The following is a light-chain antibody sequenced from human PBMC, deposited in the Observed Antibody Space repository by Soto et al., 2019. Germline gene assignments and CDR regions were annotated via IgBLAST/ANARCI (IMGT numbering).Light chain of an antibody. J-gene: IGLJ3*02. CDR2: EVS. CDR1: SSDVGAYKY. V-gene: IGLV2-8*01. CDR3: TSYVGSDTWV. Sequence: QSALTQPPSASGSPGQSVTISCTGTSSDVGAYKYVSWYQQYPGKAPKLMIYEVSKRPSGVPARFSGSKSGNTASLTVSGLQSEDEADYYCTSYVGSDTWVFGGGTQVTVL.